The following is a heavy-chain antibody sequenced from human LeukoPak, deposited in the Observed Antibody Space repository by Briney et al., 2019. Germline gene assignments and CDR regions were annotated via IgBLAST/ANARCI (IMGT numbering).Heavy chain of an antibody. CDR1: GFTFSSYE. V-gene: IGHV3-48*03. D-gene: IGHD2-21*02. CDR3: ASSPVVTARDYFDY. CDR2: ISSSGSTI. J-gene: IGHJ4*02. Sequence: PGGSLRLSCAASGFTFSSYEMNWVRQAPGKGLEWVSYISSSGSTIYYADSVKGRFTISRDNAKNSLYLQMNSLRAEDTAVYYCASSPVVTARDYFDYWGQGTLVTVSS.